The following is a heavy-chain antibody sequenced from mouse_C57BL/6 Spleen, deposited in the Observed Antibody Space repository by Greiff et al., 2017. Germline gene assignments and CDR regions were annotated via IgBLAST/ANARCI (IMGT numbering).Heavy chain of an antibody. D-gene: IGHD1-1*01. CDR2: IYPGDGDN. Sequence: QVQLQQSGAELVKPGASVKLSCTASGYAFSSYWMNWVKQTPGKGLEWIGQIYPGDGDNNYNGKVKGKATLTADKSSSTPYMQLSSLTSEDSAVYFCARNDGSSSYYFDDWGQGTTLTVSS. J-gene: IGHJ2*01. CDR3: ARNDGSSSYYFDD. V-gene: IGHV1-80*01. CDR1: GYAFSSYW.